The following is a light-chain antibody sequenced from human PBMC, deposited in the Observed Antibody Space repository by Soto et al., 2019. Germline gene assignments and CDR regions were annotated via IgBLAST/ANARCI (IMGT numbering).Light chain of an antibody. CDR1: QSVSSNF. V-gene: IGKV3-20*01. CDR3: QQYGSSPRT. Sequence: EIVLTQSPGTLSLSPGERATLSCRASQSVSSNFLAWYQQKPGQAPRLLIYGASNRATGIPDRFSGSGSGTDFTLTISRLEPEDFVMYYCQQYGSSPRTFGQGTKVEI. J-gene: IGKJ1*01. CDR2: GAS.